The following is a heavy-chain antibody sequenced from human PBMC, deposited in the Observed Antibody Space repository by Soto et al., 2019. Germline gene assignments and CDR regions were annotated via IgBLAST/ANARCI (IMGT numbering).Heavy chain of an antibody. J-gene: IGHJ6*03. CDR2: ISWNSGSI. D-gene: IGHD6-13*01. V-gene: IGHV3-9*01. CDR1: GFTFDDYA. Sequence: GGSLRLSCAASGFTFDDYAMHWVRQAPGKGLEWVSGISWNSGSIGYADSVKGRFTISRDNAKNSLYLQMNSLRAEDTALYYCAKGSSWVYYYMDVWGKGTTVTVSS. CDR3: AKGSSWVYYYMDV.